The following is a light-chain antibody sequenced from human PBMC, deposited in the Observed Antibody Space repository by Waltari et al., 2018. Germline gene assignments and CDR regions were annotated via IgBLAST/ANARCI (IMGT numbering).Light chain of an antibody. V-gene: IGKV3-15*01. CDR1: QSVSSN. CDR3: QQYDNWPPNT. J-gene: IGKJ5*01. Sequence: EIVMTQSPATRSVSPGDSVTLSCRASQSVSSNLAWYQQKPGQAPRLLIYGASTRATGIPARFSGSGSGTDFTLTISSLQSEDFAVYYCQQYDNWPPNTFGQGTRLEIK. CDR2: GAS.